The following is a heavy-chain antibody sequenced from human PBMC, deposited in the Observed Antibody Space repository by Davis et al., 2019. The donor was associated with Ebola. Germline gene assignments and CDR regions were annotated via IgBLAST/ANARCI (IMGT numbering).Heavy chain of an antibody. CDR3: AKLRGIEATFSQYYYMDV. Sequence: PSETLSLTCSVSGDSISSAFHFWGWFRQPPARGLEWIGNIFFSGSAYYNPSLKSRVTISVDTSKNQFSLNLASVTAADTAVYYCAKLRGIEATFSQYYYMDVWGKGTTVTVSS. CDR2: IFFSGSA. CDR1: GDSISSAFHF. V-gene: IGHV4-39*01. J-gene: IGHJ6*03. D-gene: IGHD3-16*01.